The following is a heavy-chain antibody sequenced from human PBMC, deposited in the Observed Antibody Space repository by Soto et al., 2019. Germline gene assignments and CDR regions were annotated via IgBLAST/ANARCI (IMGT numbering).Heavy chain of an antibody. CDR1: GFTFSSYG. CDR3: ATIAVAVHFDY. V-gene: IGHV3-30*03. CDR2: ISYDGSKK. D-gene: IGHD6-19*01. Sequence: PGGSLRLSCAASGFTFSSYGMHGVRQAPGKGLEWVAVISYDGSKKYYADSVKGRFTISRDNSKNTLYLQMNSLSAEDTAVYYCATIAVAVHFDYWGQGTLVTVSS. J-gene: IGHJ4*02.